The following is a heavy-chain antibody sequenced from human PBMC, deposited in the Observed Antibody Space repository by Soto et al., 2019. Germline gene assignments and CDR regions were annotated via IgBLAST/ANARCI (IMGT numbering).Heavy chain of an antibody. J-gene: IGHJ6*02. CDR1: GFTFSSYS. D-gene: IGHD5-12*01. CDR2: ISSSSSTI. V-gene: IGHV3-48*01. Sequence: EVQLVESGGGLVQPGGSLRLSCAASGFTFSSYSMNWVRQAPGKGLEWVSYISSSSSTIYYAVSVKGRFTISSDNAKNSLYLQMNSLRAEDTAVYYCARADSGYAHGYYSYGIDVWGQGTTVTVSS. CDR3: ARADSGYAHGYYSYGIDV.